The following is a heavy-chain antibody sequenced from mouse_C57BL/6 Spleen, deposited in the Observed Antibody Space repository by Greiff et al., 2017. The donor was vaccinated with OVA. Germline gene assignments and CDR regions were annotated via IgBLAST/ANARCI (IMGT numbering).Heavy chain of an antibody. CDR2: IDPSDSYT. CDR3: EREDLDY. CDR1: GYTFTSYW. Sequence: QVQLQQPGAELVRPGTSVKLSCKASGYTFTSYWMHWVKQRPGQGLEWIGVIDPSDSYTNYNQKFKGKATLTVDTSSSTAYMQLSSLTSEDSAVYYCEREDLDYWGQGTTLTVSS. V-gene: IGHV1-59*01. J-gene: IGHJ2*01.